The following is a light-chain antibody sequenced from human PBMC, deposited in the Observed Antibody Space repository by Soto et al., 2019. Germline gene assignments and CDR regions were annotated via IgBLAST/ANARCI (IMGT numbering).Light chain of an antibody. CDR1: QSVQTC. CDR2: KAT. CDR3: QQGYNFPRA. Sequence: SSLSAPVKDRVTIPCRASQSVQTCLAWFQQKPGKAPKLLIYKATTLETGVPSRFSGSGSETEFTLTINSLEPEDFAAYFCQQGYNFPRAVGEGAKVDIK. V-gene: IGKV1-5*03. J-gene: IGKJ1*01.